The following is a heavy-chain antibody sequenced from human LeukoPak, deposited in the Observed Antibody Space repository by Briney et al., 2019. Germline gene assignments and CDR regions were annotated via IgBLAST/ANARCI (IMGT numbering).Heavy chain of an antibody. CDR1: GFTFSNYA. Sequence: PGGSLRLSCAASGFTFSNYAMSWVRQAPGKGLEWVSAISGSGGSTYYADSVKGRFTISRDKSKNTLYLQMNSLRAEDTAVYYCAKDLNYYGSGSLDYWGQGALVTVSS. J-gene: IGHJ4*02. V-gene: IGHV3-23*01. CDR2: ISGSGGST. CDR3: AKDLNYYGSGSLDY. D-gene: IGHD3-10*01.